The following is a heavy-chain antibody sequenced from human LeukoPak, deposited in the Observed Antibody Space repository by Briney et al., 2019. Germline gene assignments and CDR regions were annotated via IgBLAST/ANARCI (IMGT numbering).Heavy chain of an antibody. V-gene: IGHV4-39*01. J-gene: IGHJ4*02. CDR2: IYYSGTT. CDR1: GGSITTSSYY. CDR3: ALLGSDTIFGVVIF. D-gene: IGHD3-3*01. Sequence: SETLSLTCTVSGGSITTSSYYWGWIRQPPGKGLEWIGSIYYSGTTYYNPSLKSRVTISVDTSKNQFSLRLSSVTAADTAVYYCALLGSDTIFGVVIFWGQGTLVPVSS.